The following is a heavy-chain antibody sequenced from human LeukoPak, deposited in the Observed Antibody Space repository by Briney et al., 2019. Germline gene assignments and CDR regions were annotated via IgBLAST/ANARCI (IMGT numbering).Heavy chain of an antibody. D-gene: IGHD5-24*01. CDR2: INTDGSST. V-gene: IGHV3-74*01. CDR3: ARDNHVEMATTPYFDY. Sequence: GGSLRLSCAASGFTFSRYWMHWVRQAPGKGLVWVSRINTDGSSTSYADSVKGRFTISRDNAKNSLYLQMNSLRAEDTAVYYCARDNHVEMATTPYFDYWGQGTLVTVSS. J-gene: IGHJ4*02. CDR1: GFTFSRYW.